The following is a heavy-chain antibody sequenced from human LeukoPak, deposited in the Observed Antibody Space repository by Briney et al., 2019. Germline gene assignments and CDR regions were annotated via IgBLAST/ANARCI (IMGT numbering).Heavy chain of an antibody. Sequence: SETLSLTCAVSGGSFSGYYWSWIRQPPGKGLEWIGEINHSGSTNYNPSLKSRATISVDTSKNQFSLKLSSVTAADTAVYYCARGPNYGGNSKDFDYWGQGTLVTVSS. CDR3: ARGPNYGGNSKDFDY. CDR1: GGSFSGYY. J-gene: IGHJ4*02. D-gene: IGHD4-23*01. V-gene: IGHV4-34*01. CDR2: INHSGST.